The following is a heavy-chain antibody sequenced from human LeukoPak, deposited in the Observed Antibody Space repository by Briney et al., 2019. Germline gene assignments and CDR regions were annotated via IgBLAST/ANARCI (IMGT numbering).Heavy chain of an antibody. CDR2: IKPDGSEI. V-gene: IGHV3-7*01. CDR1: GFTFSSYW. CDR3: ARGVSEQLELFDY. J-gene: IGHJ4*02. Sequence: PGGSLRLSCAASGFTFSSYWMSWVRQAPEKGLEWVAKIKPDGSEIYHVDSVQGRFTISRDNAKNSLYLQMNSLRAEDTAVYYCARGVSEQLELFDYWGQGTLVTVSS. D-gene: IGHD1-7*01.